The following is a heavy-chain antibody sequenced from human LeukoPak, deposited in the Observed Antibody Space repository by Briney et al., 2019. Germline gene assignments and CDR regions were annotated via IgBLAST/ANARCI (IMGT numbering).Heavy chain of an antibody. CDR3: AKDSGYGSGSYYISYYFDY. V-gene: IGHV3-74*01. J-gene: IGHJ4*02. Sequence: GGSLRLSCAASGFTFSSYWMHWVRQAPGKGLVWVSRINSDGSSTSYADSVKGRFTISRDNAKNTLYLQMNSLRAEDTAVYYCAKDSGYGSGSYYISYYFDYWGQGTLVTVSS. CDR1: GFTFSSYW. CDR2: INSDGSST. D-gene: IGHD3-10*01.